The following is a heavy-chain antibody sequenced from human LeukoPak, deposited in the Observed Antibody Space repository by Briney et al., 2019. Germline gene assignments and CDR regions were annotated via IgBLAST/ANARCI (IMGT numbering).Heavy chain of an antibody. CDR3: ARPGVYDSSGYYYPDAFDI. D-gene: IGHD3-22*01. V-gene: IGHV4-59*08. CDR1: GGSISSYY. CDR2: IYYSGST. Sequence: SETLSLTCTVSGGSISSYYWSWIRQPPGKGLEWNGYIYYSGSTNYNPSLKSRVTISVDTSKNQFSLKLSSVTAADTAVYYCARPGVYDSSGYYYPDAFDIWGQGTMVTVSS. J-gene: IGHJ3*02.